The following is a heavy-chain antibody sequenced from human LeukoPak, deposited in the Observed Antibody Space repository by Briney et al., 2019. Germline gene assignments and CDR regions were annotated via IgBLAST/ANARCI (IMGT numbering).Heavy chain of an antibody. CDR2: IWFDGTNI. CDR3: AKQSGSMPNFDY. D-gene: IGHD1-26*01. CDR1: GFTFSSYD. Sequence: GGSLRLSCAASGFTFSSYDMHWVRRAPGKGLEWLATIWFDGTNIYYADSVKGRFTISRDNSKNTVYLLMDTLRVEDTAVYYCAKQSGSMPNFDYWGQGTLVTVSS. V-gene: IGHV3-33*06. J-gene: IGHJ4*02.